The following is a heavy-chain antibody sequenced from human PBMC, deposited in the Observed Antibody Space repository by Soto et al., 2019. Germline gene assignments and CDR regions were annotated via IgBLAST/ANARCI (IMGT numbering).Heavy chain of an antibody. CDR1: GFTFSNAW. CDR3: RPEIARVRPGASES. V-gene: IGHV3-15*07. D-gene: IGHD3-10*01. Sequence: EVHLVESGGGLVKPGGSLRVSCAASGFTFSNAWMFWCSHAPGKGRELVGRIKSKTDVGTTDYKTLMNDRFTIQREDAKTELYLEMSSLDIEDTAVYYCRPEIARVRPGASESWVQRVMVTVSS. J-gene: IGHJ4*02. CDR2: IKSKTDVGTT.